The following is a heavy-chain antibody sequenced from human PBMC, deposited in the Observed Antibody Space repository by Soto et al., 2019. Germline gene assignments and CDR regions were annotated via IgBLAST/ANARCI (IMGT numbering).Heavy chain of an antibody. J-gene: IGHJ3*02. CDR2: ISGSGGST. CDR1: GFTFSSYA. D-gene: IGHD2-15*01. V-gene: IGHV3-23*01. Sequence: EVQLLESGGGLVQPGGSLRLSCAASGFTFSSYAMSWVRQAPGKGLEWVSAISGSGGSTYYAASVKGRFTISRDNSKNTLYLQMNSLRAEDTAVYYCAKDARVVVVAATWAFDIWGQGTMVTVSS. CDR3: AKDARVVVVAATWAFDI.